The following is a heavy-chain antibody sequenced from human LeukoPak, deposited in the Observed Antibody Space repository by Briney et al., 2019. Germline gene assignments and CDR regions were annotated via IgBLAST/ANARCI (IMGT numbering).Heavy chain of an antibody. V-gene: IGHV4-61*01. Sequence: SETLSLTCTVSGGSISSGSYYWSWIRQPPGEGLEWIVYIYYSGSTNYNPSLNSRVTISVDKSKNQFSLKLSSVTAADTAVYYCARVPYSSSSPPVDYWGQGTLVTVSS. CDR1: GGSISSGSYY. D-gene: IGHD6-6*01. CDR2: IYYSGST. CDR3: ARVPYSSSSPPVDY. J-gene: IGHJ4*02.